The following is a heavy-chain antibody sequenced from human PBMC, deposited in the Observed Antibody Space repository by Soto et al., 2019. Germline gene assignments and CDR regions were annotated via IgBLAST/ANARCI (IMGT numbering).Heavy chain of an antibody. V-gene: IGHV3-15*01. CDR3: TTLTYYDPWGGYS. CDR1: GIIFNGFG. D-gene: IGHD3-3*01. J-gene: IGHJ4*02. CDR2: IKSKTDGGTT. Sequence: GSLRLSCAASGIIFNGFGMHWVRQAPGKGLEWVGRIKSKTDGGTTDYAAPVKGRFSISRDDSKNTLCLQMNSLKTEDTAMYNCTTLTYYDPWGGYSWGQGTLVTVS.